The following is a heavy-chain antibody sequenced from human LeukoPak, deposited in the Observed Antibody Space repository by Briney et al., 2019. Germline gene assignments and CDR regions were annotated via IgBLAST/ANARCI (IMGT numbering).Heavy chain of an antibody. V-gene: IGHV3-48*03. D-gene: IGHD5-18*01. Sequence: PGGSLRLSCAASGFTFSSYEMNWVRQAPGKGLEWVSYISSSGSTIYYADSVKGRFTISRDNAKNSLYLQMNSLRAEDTAVYYCASIQLWDGAFDYWGQGTLVTVSS. J-gene: IGHJ4*02. CDR2: ISSSGSTI. CDR3: ASIQLWDGAFDY. CDR1: GFTFSSYE.